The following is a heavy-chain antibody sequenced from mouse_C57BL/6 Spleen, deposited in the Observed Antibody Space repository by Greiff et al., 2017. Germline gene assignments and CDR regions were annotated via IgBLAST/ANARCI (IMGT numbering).Heavy chain of an antibody. Sequence: EVKVVESGGGLVKPGGSLKLSCAASGFTFSSYAMSWVRTTPEKRLEWVATISDGGSYTYYPDNVKGRFTISRDNAKNNLYLQMSHLKSEDTAMCYCARGDYYGSRGAMDYWGQGTSVTVSS. D-gene: IGHD1-1*01. V-gene: IGHV5-4*03. CDR2: ISDGGSYT. CDR1: GFTFSSYA. CDR3: ARGDYYGSRGAMDY. J-gene: IGHJ4*01.